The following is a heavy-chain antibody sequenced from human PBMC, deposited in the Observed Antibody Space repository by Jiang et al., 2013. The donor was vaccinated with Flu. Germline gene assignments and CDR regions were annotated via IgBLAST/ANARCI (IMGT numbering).Heavy chain of an antibody. V-gene: IGHV4-30-2*05. CDR2: IYYTGST. CDR3: ARSDYYYYGVGV. Sequence: IGYIYYTGSTHYNPSLKSRVTISGDTSKDQFSLKLTSVTAADTAVYFCARSDYYYYGVGVWGQGTTVTVSS. J-gene: IGHJ6*02.